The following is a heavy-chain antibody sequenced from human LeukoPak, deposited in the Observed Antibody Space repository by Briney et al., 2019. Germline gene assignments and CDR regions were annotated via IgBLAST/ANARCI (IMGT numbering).Heavy chain of an antibody. CDR1: GGSFSGYY. Sequence: PSETLSLTCAVYGGSFSGYYWSWIRQPPGKGLEWIGEINHSGSTNYNPSLKSRVTISVDTSKNQFSLKLSSVTAEDTAVYYCASGGSYYMGVDYWGQGTLVTVSS. D-gene: IGHD3-10*01. CDR2: INHSGST. J-gene: IGHJ4*02. V-gene: IGHV4-34*01. CDR3: ASGGSYYMGVDY.